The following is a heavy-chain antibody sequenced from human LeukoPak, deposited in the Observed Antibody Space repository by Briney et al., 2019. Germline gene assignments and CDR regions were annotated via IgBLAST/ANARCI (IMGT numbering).Heavy chain of an antibody. CDR3: ARRLTQYDCFDP. D-gene: IGHD2-2*01. CDR1: GDSVSSNSVT. Sequence: SQTLSLTCAISGDSVSSNSVTWNWIRRSPSRGLEWLGRTYYRSTWYNDYAVSVRGRITVNPDTSKNQFSLHLNSVTPEDTAVYYCARRLTQYDCFDPWGQGILVTVSS. V-gene: IGHV6-1*01. CDR2: TYYRSTWYN. J-gene: IGHJ5*02.